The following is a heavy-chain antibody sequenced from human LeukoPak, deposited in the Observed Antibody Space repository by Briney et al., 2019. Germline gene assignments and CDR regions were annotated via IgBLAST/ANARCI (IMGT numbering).Heavy chain of an antibody. Sequence: GGALRLSCAGSGFTFSSYAMSWVRQAPGKGLEGVAFVRYDGSSEYYADSVKGRFTISRDNSKNTLYLHMKTLRAEDTAVYYCARNDYGATLGAFDYWGQGTPVTVSS. V-gene: IGHV3-30*02. J-gene: IGHJ4*02. CDR3: ARNDYGATLGAFDY. CDR1: GFTFSSYA. D-gene: IGHD4-17*01. CDR2: VRYDGSSE.